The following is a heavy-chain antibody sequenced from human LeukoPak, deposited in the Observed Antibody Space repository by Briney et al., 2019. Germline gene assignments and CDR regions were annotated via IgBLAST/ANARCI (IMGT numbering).Heavy chain of an antibody. Sequence: PSETLSLTCAVSGASISGSGYYLGWIRQPPGKGLEWIGNIYYTGNTYYNAPLQSRVTISIDTSKNQFSLRLNSVTAADTAMYYCAKSGGYGLIDYWGQGTLVTVSS. CDR3: AKSGGYGLIDY. D-gene: IGHD1-26*01. J-gene: IGHJ4*02. CDR1: GASISGSGYY. CDR2: IYYTGNT. V-gene: IGHV4-39*01.